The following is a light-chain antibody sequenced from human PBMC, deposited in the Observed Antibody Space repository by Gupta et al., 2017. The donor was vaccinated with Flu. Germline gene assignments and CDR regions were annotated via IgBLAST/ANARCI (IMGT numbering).Light chain of an antibody. Sequence: PGERATLSCRASQDINDYLAWYQQRPGQAPSLLIYDASNRATGIPARFGASGSGTDFTLTISGLEPEDFAVYFCQQRFNWPRTFGGGTKVEI. V-gene: IGKV3-11*01. CDR1: QDINDY. J-gene: IGKJ4*01. CDR2: DAS. CDR3: QQRFNWPRT.